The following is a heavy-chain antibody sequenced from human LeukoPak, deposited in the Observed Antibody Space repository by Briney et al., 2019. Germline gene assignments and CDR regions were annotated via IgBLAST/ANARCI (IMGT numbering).Heavy chain of an antibody. Sequence: GGSLRLSCAASGFTFSTYNMNWVRQAPGKGLEWLSFITDTGGVQYADSVRGRFTISRDNAKKSLYLQMNSLRAEDTAVYYCARDPDFWSGYYKVAWFDPWGQGTPVTVFS. CDR3: ARDPDFWSGYYKVAWFDP. V-gene: IGHV3-48*01. J-gene: IGHJ5*02. CDR1: GFTFSTYN. D-gene: IGHD3-3*01. CDR2: ITDTGGV.